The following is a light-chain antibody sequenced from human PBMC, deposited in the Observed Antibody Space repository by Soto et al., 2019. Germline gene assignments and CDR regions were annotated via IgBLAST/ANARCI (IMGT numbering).Light chain of an antibody. CDR3: QQLNSYPLT. Sequence: DIQLTQSPSFLSASVGDRVTITCRASQGISTYLAWYQQKPGKAPNFLIYDASTLQSGVPSRFSGSGSGTEFTLTISSLQPEDSATYYCQQLNSYPLTFGGGTKVAIK. J-gene: IGKJ4*01. V-gene: IGKV1-9*01. CDR1: QGISTY. CDR2: DAS.